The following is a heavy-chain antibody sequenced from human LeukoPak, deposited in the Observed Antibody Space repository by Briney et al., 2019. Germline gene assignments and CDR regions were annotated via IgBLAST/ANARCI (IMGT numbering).Heavy chain of an antibody. CDR1: GYTFTSYY. CDR3: ARDHGPYYFDY. V-gene: IGHV1-46*01. Sequence: ASVKVSCKASGYTFTSYYMHWVRQAPGQGLEWMGIINPSGGSTSYAQEFQGRVTMTRDTSTSTVYMELSSLRSEDTAVYYCARDHGPYYFDYWGQGTLVTVSS. CDR2: INPSGGST. J-gene: IGHJ4*02.